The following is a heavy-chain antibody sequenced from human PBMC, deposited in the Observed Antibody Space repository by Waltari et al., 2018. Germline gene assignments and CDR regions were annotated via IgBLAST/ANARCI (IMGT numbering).Heavy chain of an antibody. V-gene: IGHV4-38-2*01. D-gene: IGHD6-13*01. CDR1: GYSISSGYS. CDR2: IYHSGST. J-gene: IGHJ5*02. Sequence: QVQLQESGPGLVKPSETLSLTCAVSGYSISSGYSWGWIRQPPGKGLEWIGSIYHSGSTYYNPSLKSRVTISVDTSKNQFSLKLSSVTAADTAVYYCARHGDSPKWFDPWGQGTLVTVSS. CDR3: ARHGDSPKWFDP.